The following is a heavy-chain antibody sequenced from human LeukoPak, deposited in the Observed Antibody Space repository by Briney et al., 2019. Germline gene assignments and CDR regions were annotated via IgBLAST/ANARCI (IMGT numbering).Heavy chain of an antibody. Sequence: GGSVRLFCGACGSTLSSYGMHWVRQAPGKGLEGVAVIWYDGSNKYYADSVKGRFTISRDNSKNTLYLQMNSLRAEDPAVYYCASCWNYADAFDIWGPGTMVTASS. V-gene: IGHV3-33*01. CDR3: ASCWNYADAFDI. CDR2: IWYDGSNK. CDR1: GSTLSSYG. J-gene: IGHJ3*02. D-gene: IGHD1-7*01.